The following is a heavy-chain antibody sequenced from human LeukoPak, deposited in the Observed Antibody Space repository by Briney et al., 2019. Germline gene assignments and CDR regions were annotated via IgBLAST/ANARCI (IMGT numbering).Heavy chain of an antibody. D-gene: IGHD3-22*01. V-gene: IGHV3-74*01. J-gene: IGHJ3*02. CDR1: GFTFSSYW. CDR3: ARARETYYYDSSGYSTCFDI. Sequence: GGSLRLSCAASGFTFSSYWMHWVRQAPGKGPVWVSSMNSDGSSTTYADSVKGRFTISRDNAKNTLYLQMNSLRVEDTAVYYCARARETYYYDSSGYSTCFDIWGQGTMVTVSS. CDR2: MNSDGSST.